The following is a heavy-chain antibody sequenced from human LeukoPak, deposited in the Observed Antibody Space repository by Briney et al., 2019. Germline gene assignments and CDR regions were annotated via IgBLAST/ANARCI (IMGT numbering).Heavy chain of an antibody. V-gene: IGHV4-34*01. CDR3: ARGSTPHVDAIGY. CDR2: INHSGST. J-gene: IGHJ4*02. D-gene: IGHD3-22*01. Sequence: SETLSLTCAVYGGSFSGYYWSWIRQPPGKGLEWIGEINHSGSTNYNPSLKSRVTISVDTSKNQFSLKLSSVTAADTAVYYCARGSTPHVDAIGYWGQGTLVTVSS. CDR1: GGSFSGYY.